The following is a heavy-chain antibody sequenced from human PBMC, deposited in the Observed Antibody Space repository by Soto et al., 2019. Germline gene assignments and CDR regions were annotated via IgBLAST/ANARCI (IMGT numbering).Heavy chain of an antibody. D-gene: IGHD3-22*01. V-gene: IGHV1-69*13. CDR3: ARGRSMIPHQDAFDI. Sequence: EASVKVSCKASGGTFSSYAISWVRQAPGQGLEWMGGIIPIFGTANYAQKFQGRVTITADESTSTAYMELSSLRSEDTAVYYCARGRSMIPHQDAFDIWGQGTMVTVSS. J-gene: IGHJ3*02. CDR1: GGTFSSYA. CDR2: IIPIFGTA.